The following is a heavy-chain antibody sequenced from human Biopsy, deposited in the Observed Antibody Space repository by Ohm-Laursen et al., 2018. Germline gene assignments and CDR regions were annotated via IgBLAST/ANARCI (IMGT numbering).Heavy chain of an antibody. D-gene: IGHD2-15*01. CDR1: GGSITRGGYY. CDR2: ISNSGNT. V-gene: IGHV4-61*08. Sequence: SETLSLTCTVSGGSITRGGYYRNWIRQPPGKGLEWIGFISNSGNTNYNPSLKSRVTISADTSKNQFSLKLGSVTVADTAVFYCARRGSGGRSFDYWGQGSLVTVSS. J-gene: IGHJ4*02. CDR3: ARRGSGGRSFDY.